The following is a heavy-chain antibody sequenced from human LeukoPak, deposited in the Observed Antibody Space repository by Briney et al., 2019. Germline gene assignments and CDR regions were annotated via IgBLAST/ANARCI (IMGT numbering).Heavy chain of an antibody. CDR1: AFTFSIYS. CDR2: ISSSSSYI. CDR3: ARGDSTGAFDI. J-gene: IGHJ3*02. Sequence: GGSLRLSCAASAFTFSIYSINWDRQAPGKGLEWVSSISSSSSYISYAYSVKGRFTISRDNAKNSLYLQMNSLRAEDTAVYYCARGDSTGAFDIWGQGTMVTVSS. D-gene: IGHD1-14*01. V-gene: IGHV3-21*01.